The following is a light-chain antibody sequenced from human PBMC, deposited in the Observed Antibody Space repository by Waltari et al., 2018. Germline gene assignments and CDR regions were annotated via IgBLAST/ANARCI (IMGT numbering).Light chain of an antibody. CDR3: QQYSNWYS. J-gene: IGKJ2*03. CDR2: GAS. CDR1: QSVSGS. V-gene: IGKV3-15*01. Sequence: EIVLTQSPATLSLSPGERATLSCRASQSVSGSLAWYQQKPGQAPRLLIYGASSRATGIPDRFSGSGSGTDFTLTISSLEPEDFAVYYCQQYSNWYSFGQGTKVEIK.